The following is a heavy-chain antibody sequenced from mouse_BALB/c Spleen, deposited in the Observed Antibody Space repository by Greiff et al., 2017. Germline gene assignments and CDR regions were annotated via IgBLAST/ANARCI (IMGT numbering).Heavy chain of an antibody. J-gene: IGHJ4*01. D-gene: IGHD1-1*01. CDR2: IWGDGST. Sequence: QVQLKESGPGLVAPSQSLSITCTVSGFSLTGYGVNWVRQPPGKGLEWLGMIWGDGSTDYNSALKSRLSISKDNSKSQVFLKMNSRQTDDTARYYGARGREYGSLYAMDYWGQGTSVTVSS. CDR1: GFSLTGYG. V-gene: IGHV2-6-7*01. CDR3: ARGREYGSLYAMDY.